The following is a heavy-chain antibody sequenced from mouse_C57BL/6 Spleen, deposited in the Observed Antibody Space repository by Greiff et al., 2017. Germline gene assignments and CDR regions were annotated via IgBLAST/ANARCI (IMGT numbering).Heavy chain of an antibody. CDR3: ARGADYYYGRNAMDY. CDR2: IYPGSGST. CDR1: GYTFTSYW. J-gene: IGHJ4*01. D-gene: IGHD1-1*01. V-gene: IGHV1-55*01. Sequence: QVQLQQPGAELVKPGASVKMSCKASGYTFTSYWITWVKQRPGQGLEWIGDIYPGSGSTNYNEKFKSKATLTVDTSSSTAYMQLSSLTSEDSAVYYCARGADYYYGRNAMDYWGQGTSVTVSS.